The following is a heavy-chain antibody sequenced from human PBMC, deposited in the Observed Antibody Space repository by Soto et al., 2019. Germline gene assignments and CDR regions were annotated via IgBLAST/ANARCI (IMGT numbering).Heavy chain of an antibody. CDR3: AKVFSDISGYYSLDY. CDR1: GFRFSSYA. J-gene: IGHJ4*02. V-gene: IGHV3-23*01. Sequence: GGSLRLSCAASGFRFSSYAMSWVRQAPEKGLEWVAVISGTGSSTYNADSVKGRFTISRDNSKNTLFLQMNSLRAEDTAVYYCAKVFSDISGYYSLDYWGQGTLVTVSS. D-gene: IGHD3-22*01. CDR2: ISGTGSST.